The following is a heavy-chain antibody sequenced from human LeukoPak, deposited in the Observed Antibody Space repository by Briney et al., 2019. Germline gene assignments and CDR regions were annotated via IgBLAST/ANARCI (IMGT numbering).Heavy chain of an antibody. V-gene: IGHV1-18*01. J-gene: IGHJ5*02. Sequence: ASVKVSCKASGYTFTSYGISWVRQAPGQGLEWMGWISAYNGNTNYAQKLQGRVTMTRDTSTSTVYMELSSLRSEDTAMYYCAREGAYPIAADVGELTYNWFDPWGQGTLVTVSS. CDR3: AREGAYPIAADVGELTYNWFDP. D-gene: IGHD6-13*01. CDR1: GYTFTSYG. CDR2: ISAYNGNT.